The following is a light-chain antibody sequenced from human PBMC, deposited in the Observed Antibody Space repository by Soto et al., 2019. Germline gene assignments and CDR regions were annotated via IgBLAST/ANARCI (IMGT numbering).Light chain of an antibody. CDR1: QSILYSSNNKNY. Sequence: DIVMTQSPDSLAVSLGERATINCKSSQSILYSSNNKNYLAWYQQKPGQPPKVLIYWASTRESGVPDRFSGGGSGTDFTLTIRSLQAEDVAVYYCQQYSSIPYTFGQGTKLEI. CDR3: QQYSSIPYT. J-gene: IGKJ2*01. V-gene: IGKV4-1*01. CDR2: WAS.